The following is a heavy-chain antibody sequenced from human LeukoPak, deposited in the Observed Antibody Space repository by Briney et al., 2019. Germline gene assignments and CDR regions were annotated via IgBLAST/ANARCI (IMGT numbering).Heavy chain of an antibody. CDR2: ISGSGGST. CDR1: GFTFSSYA. Sequence: GGSLRLSCAASGFTFSSYAMSWVRQAPGKGLEWVSGISGSGGSTYYADSVKGRFTISRDNSKNTLYLQMNSLRAEDTAVYYCAKAPRVQYYFDYWGQGTLVTVSS. V-gene: IGHV3-23*01. D-gene: IGHD1-1*01. J-gene: IGHJ4*02. CDR3: AKAPRVQYYFDY.